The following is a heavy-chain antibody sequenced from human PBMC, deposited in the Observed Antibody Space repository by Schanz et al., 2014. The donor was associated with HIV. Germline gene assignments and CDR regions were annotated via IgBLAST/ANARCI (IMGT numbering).Heavy chain of an antibody. CDR1: GYTFNTYD. CDR2: MNPNRGNA. J-gene: IGHJ4*02. D-gene: IGHD5-12*01. Sequence: QVQLVQSGAEVREPGASVKVSCKASGYTFNTYDINWVRQAPGQGLEWMGWMNPNRGNAGFAQNFQGRVTITADESASTAYMELSGLTSGDTAVYYCASDPPQNGYNSLDYWGQGTLVTVSS. CDR3: ASDPPQNGYNSLDY. V-gene: IGHV1-8*01.